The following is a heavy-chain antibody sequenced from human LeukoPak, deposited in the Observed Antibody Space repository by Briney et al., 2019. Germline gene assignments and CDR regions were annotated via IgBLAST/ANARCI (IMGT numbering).Heavy chain of an antibody. J-gene: IGHJ4*02. D-gene: IGHD1-1*01. CDR1: GFTFSSSA. V-gene: IGHV3-64*01. CDR3: TKRPFSGYFDY. Sequence: GGSLRLSCAASGFTFSSSAMSWVRQAPGKGLEYVSAISSNGGSTYYANSVKGRFTISRDNSKNTLYLQMNSLRAEDTAVYYCTKRPFSGYFDYWGQGTLVTVSS. CDR2: ISSNGGST.